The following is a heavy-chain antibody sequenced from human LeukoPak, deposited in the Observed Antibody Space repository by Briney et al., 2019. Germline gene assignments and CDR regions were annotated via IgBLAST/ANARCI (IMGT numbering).Heavy chain of an antibody. Sequence: SESLSLTCTVSGGSISSSSYYWGWIRQPPGKGLEWIGEIYHSGSTNYNPSLKSRVTISVDKSKNQFSLKLSSVTAADTAVYYCARGRVYYDSSFYDYWGQGTLVTVSS. CDR2: IYHSGST. D-gene: IGHD3-22*01. J-gene: IGHJ4*02. CDR1: GGSISSSSYY. CDR3: ARGRVYYDSSFYDY. V-gene: IGHV4-39*07.